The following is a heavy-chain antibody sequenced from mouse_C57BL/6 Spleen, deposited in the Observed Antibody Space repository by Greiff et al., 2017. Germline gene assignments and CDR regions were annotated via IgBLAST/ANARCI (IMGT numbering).Heavy chain of an antibody. V-gene: IGHV1-22*01. CDR1: GYTFTDYN. CDR3: ARGRGIPFDY. J-gene: IGHJ2*01. Sequence: VQLKQSGPELVKPGASVKMSCKASGYTFTDYNMHWVKQSHGKSLEWIGYINPNNGGTSYNQKFKGKATLTVNKSSSTAYMELRSLTSEDSAVYYCARGRGIPFDYWGQGTTLTVSS. CDR2: INPNNGGT.